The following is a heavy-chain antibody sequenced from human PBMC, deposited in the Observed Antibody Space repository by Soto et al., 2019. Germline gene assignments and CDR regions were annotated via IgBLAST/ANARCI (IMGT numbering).Heavy chain of an antibody. CDR2: INHSGST. CDR1: GGSFSGYY. D-gene: IGHD6-13*01. Sequence: SETLSLTCAVYGGSFSGYYWSWIRQPPGKGLEWIGEINHSGSTTYNPSLKSRVTISVDTPKTQFSLKLSSVTAADTAVYYCARGGGIAAAGRNFQHWGQGTLVTVSS. V-gene: IGHV4-34*01. CDR3: ARGGGIAAAGRNFQH. J-gene: IGHJ1*01.